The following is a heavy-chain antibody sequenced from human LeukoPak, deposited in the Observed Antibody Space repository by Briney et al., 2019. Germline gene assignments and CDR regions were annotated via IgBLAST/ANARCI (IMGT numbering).Heavy chain of an antibody. CDR1: GGSFSGYY. D-gene: IGHD3-22*01. J-gene: IGHJ4*02. CDR3: ARGRTYYHDSSGSPSDY. CDR2: INHSGST. V-gene: IGHV4-34*01. Sequence: SETLSLTCAVYGGSFSGYYWSWIRQPPGKGLEWIGEINHSGSTNYNPSLKSRVTISVDTSKNQFSLKLSSVTAADTAVYYCARGRTYYHDSSGSPSDYWGQGTLVTVSS.